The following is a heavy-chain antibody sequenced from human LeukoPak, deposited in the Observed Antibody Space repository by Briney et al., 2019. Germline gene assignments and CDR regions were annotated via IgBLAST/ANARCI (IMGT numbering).Heavy chain of an antibody. J-gene: IGHJ4*02. Sequence: GSLRLSCAASGFTFSSYWMHWVRQAPGKGLVWVSCIKSDGSSTTYADSVKGRFTISRDNAKNTLHLQMNSLRAEYTAVYYCARDSSSWYYDYWGQGTLVTVSS. D-gene: IGHD6-13*01. CDR2: IKSDGSST. V-gene: IGHV3-74*03. CDR3: ARDSSSWYYDY. CDR1: GFTFSSYW.